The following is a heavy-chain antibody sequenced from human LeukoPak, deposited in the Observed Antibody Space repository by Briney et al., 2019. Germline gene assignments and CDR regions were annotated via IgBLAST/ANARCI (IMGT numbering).Heavy chain of an antibody. D-gene: IGHD5-18*01. CDR3: VKVMWDTVMAGYFDS. Sequence: GGSLRLSCSASGFTFSTYAMHWVRQAPGKGLEYFSAVSSNGRSTYYADSVKGRFTISRDNSKNTLYLQMSSLRGEDTAVYYCVKVMWDTVMAGYFDSWGQGTLVTVSS. CDR2: VSSNGRST. V-gene: IGHV3-64D*06. CDR1: GFTFSTYA. J-gene: IGHJ4*02.